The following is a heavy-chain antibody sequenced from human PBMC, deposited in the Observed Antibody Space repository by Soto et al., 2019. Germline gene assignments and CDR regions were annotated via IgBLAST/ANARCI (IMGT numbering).Heavy chain of an antibody. J-gene: IGHJ6*02. Sequence: QLQLQESGPGLVKPSETLSLTCTVSGDSISSSNYYWVWIRQPPGKGLEWIGSIYYSGSTYYNPSLKSRATISVDTSKNQFSPKLSSVTAADTAVYYCARRSGYNFYYNYYGMDVWGQGTTVTVSS. V-gene: IGHV4-39*01. CDR1: GDSISSSNYY. CDR3: ARRSGYNFYYNYYGMDV. D-gene: IGHD3-22*01. CDR2: IYYSGST.